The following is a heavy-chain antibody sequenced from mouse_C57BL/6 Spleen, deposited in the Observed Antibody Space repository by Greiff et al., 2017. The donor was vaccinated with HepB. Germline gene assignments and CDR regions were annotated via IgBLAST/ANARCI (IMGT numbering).Heavy chain of an antibody. J-gene: IGHJ2*01. V-gene: IGHV1-50*01. D-gene: IGHD2-3*01. CDR2: IDPSDSYT. CDR3: GYDGYYPNY. Sequence: QVQLKQPGAELVKPGASVKLSCKASGYTFTSYWMQWVKQRPGQGLEWIGEIDPSDSYTNYNQKFKGKATLTVDTSSSTAYMQLSSLTSEDSAVYYCGYDGYYPNYWGQGTTLTVSS. CDR1: GYTFTSYW.